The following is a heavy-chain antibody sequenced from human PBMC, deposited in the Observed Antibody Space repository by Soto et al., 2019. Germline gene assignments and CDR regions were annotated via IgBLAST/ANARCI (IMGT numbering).Heavy chain of an antibody. D-gene: IGHD2-2*02. CDR3: ATVFPIPVTWWFDP. V-gene: IGHV1-69*06. J-gene: IGHJ5*02. CDR1: GGTFSSYA. Sequence: SVKVCCKASGGTFSSYAISWVRQAPGQGLEWMGGIIPIFGTANYAQKFQGRVTITADKSTGTAYMELSSLRSEDTAVYYCATVFPIPVTWWFDPWGQGTLVTVST. CDR2: IIPIFGTA.